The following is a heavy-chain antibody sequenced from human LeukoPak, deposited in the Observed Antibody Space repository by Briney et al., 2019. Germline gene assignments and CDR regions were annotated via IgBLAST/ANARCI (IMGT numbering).Heavy chain of an antibody. J-gene: IGHJ4*02. CDR1: GFTFSSYD. CDR3: AKSSGSYYFLDY. CDR2: ISGSGGST. Sequence: GGSLRLSCAASGFTFSSYDMSWVCQAPGKGLEWVSAISGSGGSTYYADSVKGRFTISRDNSKNTLYLQMNSLRAEDTAVYYCAKSSGSYYFLDYWGQGTLVTVSS. V-gene: IGHV3-23*01. D-gene: IGHD1-26*01.